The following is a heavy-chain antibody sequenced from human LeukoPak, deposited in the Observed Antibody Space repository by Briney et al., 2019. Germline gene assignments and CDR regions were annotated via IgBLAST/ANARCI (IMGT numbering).Heavy chain of an antibody. CDR1: GGTFSSYT. CDR3: ARSSGWSLNWFDP. J-gene: IGHJ5*02. Sequence: SVTVSCKASGGTFSSYTISWVRQAPGQGLEWMGRIIPILGIANYAQKFQGRVTITADKSTSTAYMELSSLRSEDTAVYYCARSSGWSLNWFDPWGQGTLVTVSS. D-gene: IGHD6-19*01. CDR2: IIPILGIA. V-gene: IGHV1-69*02.